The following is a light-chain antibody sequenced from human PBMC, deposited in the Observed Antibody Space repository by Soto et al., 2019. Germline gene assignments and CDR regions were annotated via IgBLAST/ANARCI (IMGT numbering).Light chain of an antibody. J-gene: IGLJ2*01. CDR1: DSDVGGYNF. Sequence: QSALTQPPSASGSPGQSVTISCTGTDSDVGGYNFVSWYQQHPGRAPKLMIYEVYQRPSGVPDRFSGSKSGNTASLTGSGLQAEDEANYYCSSYAASDNCVIFGGGTQLTVL. CDR2: EVY. V-gene: IGLV2-8*01. CDR3: SSYAASDNCVI.